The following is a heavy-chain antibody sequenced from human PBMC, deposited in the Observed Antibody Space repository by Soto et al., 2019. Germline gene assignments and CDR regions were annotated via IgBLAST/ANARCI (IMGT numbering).Heavy chain of an antibody. CDR1: GYSFITYG. Sequence: QVQLVQSGAEVKKPGASVKVSCKASGYSFITYGISWVRQAPGQGLEWMGWISTYNGNTNYAQKLQGRITMTTDTSTPTSHTQLWSLRSDDTAVYYCATDRSTTSIRARDPYYPTDVWGQGTTATVSS. CDR3: ATDRSTTSIRARDPYYPTDV. D-gene: IGHD1-26*01. CDR2: ISTYNGNT. J-gene: IGHJ6*02. V-gene: IGHV1-18*01.